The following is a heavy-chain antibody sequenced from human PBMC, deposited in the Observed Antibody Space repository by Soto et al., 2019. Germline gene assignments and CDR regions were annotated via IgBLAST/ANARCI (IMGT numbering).Heavy chain of an antibody. J-gene: IGHJ6*02. V-gene: IGHV1-46*01. CDR1: ADTFTSYY. CDR2: ITPNGGST. CDR3: ARWHYDSNGAGYYYYGMDV. D-gene: IGHD3-22*01. Sequence: ATVKVSCKPPADTFTSYYIHWVRQATGHGPEWMGIITPNGGSTSYAQKFQGRVTITADKSTSTAYMELSSLRSEDTAVYYCARWHYDSNGAGYYYYGMDVWGQGTTVTVSS.